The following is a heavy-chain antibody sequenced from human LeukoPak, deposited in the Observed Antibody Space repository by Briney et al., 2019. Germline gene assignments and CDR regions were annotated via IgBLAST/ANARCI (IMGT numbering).Heavy chain of an antibody. Sequence: GSLRLSCEASGFTFNNYDMNWVRQAPGKGLEWVSSISSSSSHIYYADAMKGRFTISRDNSKNTLYLQMGSLRAEDMAVYYCARGQGTGDIWGQGTMVTVSS. CDR1: GFTFNNYD. V-gene: IGHV3-21*01. CDR2: ISSSSSHI. CDR3: ARGQGTGDI. D-gene: IGHD7-27*01. J-gene: IGHJ3*02.